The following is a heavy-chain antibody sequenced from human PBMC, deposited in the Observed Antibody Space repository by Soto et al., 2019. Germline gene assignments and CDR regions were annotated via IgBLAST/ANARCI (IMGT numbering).Heavy chain of an antibody. D-gene: IGHD1-7*01. CDR2: TYYRSKWYN. CDR3: ARGIDVFNWNYEGLYNWFDP. Sequence: SQTLSLTCAISGDSVSSNSAAWNWIRQSPSRGLEWLGRTYYRSKWYNDYAVSVKSRITINPDTSKNQFSLQLNSVTPEDTAVYYCARGIDVFNWNYEGLYNWFDPRGQGTLVTVSS. J-gene: IGHJ5*02. V-gene: IGHV6-1*01. CDR1: GDSVSSNSAA.